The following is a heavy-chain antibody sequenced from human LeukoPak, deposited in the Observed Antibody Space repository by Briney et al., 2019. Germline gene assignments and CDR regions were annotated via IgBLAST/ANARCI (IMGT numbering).Heavy chain of an antibody. D-gene: IGHD5-12*01. J-gene: IGHJ4*02. CDR3: ARDLGRSAYDRGYFDY. V-gene: IGHV1-46*01. Sequence: GASVKVSCKASGYTFTSYDINWVRQATGQGLEWMGIINLNGGTTSYAQKFQGRVTMTRDMSTSTVYMELSSLRSEDTAVYYCARDLGRSAYDRGYFDYWGQGTLVTVSS. CDR2: INLNGGTT. CDR1: GYTFTSYD.